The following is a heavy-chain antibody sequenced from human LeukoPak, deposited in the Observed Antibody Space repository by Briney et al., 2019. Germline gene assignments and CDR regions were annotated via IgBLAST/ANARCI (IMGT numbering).Heavy chain of an antibody. CDR1: GGSISSSSYY. CDR3: AREVVAAAGTVDY. Sequence: PSETLSLTCTVSGGSISSSSYYWGWIRQPPGKGLEWIGSIYYRGSTYYNPSLKSRVTISVDTSKNQFSLKLSSVTAADTAVYYCAREVVAAAGTVDYWGQGALVTVSS. CDR2: IYYRGST. J-gene: IGHJ4*02. D-gene: IGHD6-13*01. V-gene: IGHV4-39*07.